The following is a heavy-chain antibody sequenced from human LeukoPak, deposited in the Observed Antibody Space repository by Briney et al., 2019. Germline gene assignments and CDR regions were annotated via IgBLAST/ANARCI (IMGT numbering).Heavy chain of an antibody. CDR1: GYTFTSYG. V-gene: IGHV1-18*01. Sequence: ASVKVSCKASGYTFTSYGISWVRQAPGQGLEWMGWISAYNGNTNYAQKLQGRVTITTDESTSTAYMELSSLRSEDTAVYYCARGVGKFDPWGQGTLVTVSS. CDR2: ISAYNGNT. J-gene: IGHJ5*02. CDR3: ARGVGKFDP.